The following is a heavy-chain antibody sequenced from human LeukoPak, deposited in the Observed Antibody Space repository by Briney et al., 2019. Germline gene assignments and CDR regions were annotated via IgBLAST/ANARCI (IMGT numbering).Heavy chain of an antibody. CDR3: TRSRERYCTSGSCYIDLQAR. J-gene: IGHJ4*02. V-gene: IGHV4-61*02. Sequence: PSQTLSLTCTVSGGSISSGYYYWSWIRQPAGKGLEWIGRMYTSGSTEYNPSLNSRVTISVDTSKNQFSLKLSSVTAADTAVYYCTRSRERYCTSGSCYIDLQARWGQRTLVTVSS. CDR1: GGSISSGYYY. CDR2: MYTSGST. D-gene: IGHD2-2*02.